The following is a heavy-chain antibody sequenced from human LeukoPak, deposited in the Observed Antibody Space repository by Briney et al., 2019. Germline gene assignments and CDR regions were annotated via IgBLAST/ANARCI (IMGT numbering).Heavy chain of an antibody. Sequence: GESLKISCKGSGYSFTNYWIGLVRQMPGKGLEWMGIIYPGDSDTRYSPSFQGQVTISADKSIITAYLQWSSLKASDTAMYYCARQDVVAGYDYWGQGTLVTVSS. CDR1: GYSFTNYW. D-gene: IGHD6-19*01. CDR2: IYPGDSDT. J-gene: IGHJ4*02. CDR3: ARQDVVAGYDY. V-gene: IGHV5-51*01.